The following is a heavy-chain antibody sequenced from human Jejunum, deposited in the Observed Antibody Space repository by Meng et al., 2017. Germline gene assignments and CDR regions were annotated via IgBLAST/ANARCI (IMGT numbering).Heavy chain of an antibody. D-gene: IGHD5-24*01. Sequence: QVQMEQSGAEVRKPGASVKVSCRASGYTLNGFYMHWVRQAPGQGLEWMGRINTNTGGTNYAQNFKGSITLTRDTSTVYMEVNRLRSDDTAMYYCAGRSYNYDDYFDFWRRGTLVTVSS. J-gene: IGHJ4*02. CDR3: AGRSYNYDDYFDF. CDR1: GYTLNGFY. V-gene: IGHV1-2*06. CDR2: INTNTGGT.